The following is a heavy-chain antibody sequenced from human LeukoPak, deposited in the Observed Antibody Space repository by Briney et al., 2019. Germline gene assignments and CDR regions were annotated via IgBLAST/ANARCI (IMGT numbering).Heavy chain of an antibody. CDR3: ASLEGPVDY. CDR1: GGSISSRTSY. D-gene: IGHD1-1*01. Sequence: PSETLSLTCTVSGGSISSRTSYWGWIRQPPGEGLEWIGSIYYTGSSYYNPSLKSRVTISLDVSMDQFSLKLNSVTAADTAVYYCASLEGPVDYWGQGTLVTVPS. V-gene: IGHV4-39*01. CDR2: IYYTGSS. J-gene: IGHJ4*02.